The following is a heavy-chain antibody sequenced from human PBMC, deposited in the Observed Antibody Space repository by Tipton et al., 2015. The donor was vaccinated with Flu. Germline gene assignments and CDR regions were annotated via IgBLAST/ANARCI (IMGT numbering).Heavy chain of an antibody. CDR2: IPGSGDST. Sequence: SLRLSCVVSGFTVSSNYMTWVRQAPGKGLEWVSTIPGSGDSTYYADSVKGRFTISRDNSKNMVFLQMNNLRAEDTAVYYCAKWVRFYDSDGYYFLDSWGQVPLVTVSS. D-gene: IGHD3-22*01. V-gene: IGHV3-53*01. CDR1: GFTVSSNY. J-gene: IGHJ4*02. CDR3: AKWVRFYDSDGYYFLDS.